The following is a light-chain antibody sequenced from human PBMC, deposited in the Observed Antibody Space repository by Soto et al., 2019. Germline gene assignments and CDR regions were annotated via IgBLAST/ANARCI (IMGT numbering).Light chain of an antibody. V-gene: IGKV3-11*01. CDR3: QQYGSSGT. Sequence: EIVLTQSPATLSLSPGDRATLSCRASQSVTTFLAWYQQKPGQAPRLLIYDASDRAPGIPARFSGSGSATDFTLTINNLEPEDFAVYYCQQYGSSGTFGQGTKVDIK. J-gene: IGKJ1*01. CDR2: DAS. CDR1: QSVTTF.